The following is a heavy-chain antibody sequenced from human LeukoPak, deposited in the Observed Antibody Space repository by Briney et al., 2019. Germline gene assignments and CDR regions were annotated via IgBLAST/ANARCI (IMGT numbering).Heavy chain of an antibody. Sequence: SETLSLTCTVSGGSISSYYWSWIRQPPGKGLEWIGYIYYSGSTNYNPSLKSRVTISVDTSKNQFSLKLSSVTAADTAVYYCARLLYDDFWSGPLMDGWGKGTTVTVSS. V-gene: IGHV4-59*08. CDR1: GGSISSYY. J-gene: IGHJ6*03. D-gene: IGHD3-3*01. CDR2: IYYSGST. CDR3: ARLLYDDFWSGPLMDG.